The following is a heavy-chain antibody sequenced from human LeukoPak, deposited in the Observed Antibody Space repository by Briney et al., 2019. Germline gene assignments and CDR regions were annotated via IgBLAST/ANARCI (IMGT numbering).Heavy chain of an antibody. CDR1: GFTFITYW. J-gene: IGHJ6*03. D-gene: IGHD2-15*01. Sequence: GGSLRLSCAASGFTFITYWMSWVRQAPGKGLEWVANIKQDGSEKYYVDSVKGRFTISRDNAKNSLYLQMNSLRAEDTAVYYCARAGRKSRGVDIVRKKETAYYYMDVWGKGTTVTVSS. CDR2: IKQDGSEK. V-gene: IGHV3-7*01. CDR3: ARAGRKSRGVDIVRKKETAYYYMDV.